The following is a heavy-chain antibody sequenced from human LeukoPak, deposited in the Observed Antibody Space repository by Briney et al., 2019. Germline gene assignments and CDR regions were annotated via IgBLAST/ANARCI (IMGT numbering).Heavy chain of an antibody. V-gene: IGHV1-8*01. Sequence: ASVKVSCKASGYNFTSYXINWVRQATGQGLEWMGWMNPNSGNTGYAQKFQGRVTMTRNTSISTAYMELSSLRSEDTALYYCARIRGIAAAPTPGYWGQGTLVTVSS. CDR2: MNPNSGNT. CDR1: GYNFTSYX. D-gene: IGHD6-13*01. J-gene: IGHJ4*02. CDR3: ARIRGIAAAPTPGY.